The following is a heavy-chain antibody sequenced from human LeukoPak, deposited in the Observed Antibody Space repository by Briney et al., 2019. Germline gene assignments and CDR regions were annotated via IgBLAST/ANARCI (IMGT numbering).Heavy chain of an antibody. CDR2: ISAYNGNT. CDR3: ARARGEVVPAAAPFDY. CDR1: GYTFTSYG. Sequence: GASVKISCKASGYTFTSYGISWVRQAPGQGLEWMGWISAYNGNTNYAQKLQGGVTMTTDTSTSTAYMELRSLRSDDTAVYYCARARGEVVPAAAPFDYWGQGTLVTVSS. J-gene: IGHJ4*02. V-gene: IGHV1-18*04. D-gene: IGHD2-2*01.